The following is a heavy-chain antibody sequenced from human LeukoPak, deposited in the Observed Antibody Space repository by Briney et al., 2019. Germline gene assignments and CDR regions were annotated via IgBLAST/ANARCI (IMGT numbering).Heavy chain of an antibody. J-gene: IGHJ6*02. CDR1: GGTFSSYA. V-gene: IGHV1-69*04. CDR2: IIPIFGIA. CDR3: ARGARIAVAGTDYYYGMDV. Sequence: SVKVSCKASGGTFSSYAISWVRQAPGQGLEWMGRIIPIFGIANYAQKFQGRVTITADKSTSTAYMGLSSLRSEDTAVYYCARGARIAVAGTDYYYGMDVWGQGTTVTVSS. D-gene: IGHD6-19*01.